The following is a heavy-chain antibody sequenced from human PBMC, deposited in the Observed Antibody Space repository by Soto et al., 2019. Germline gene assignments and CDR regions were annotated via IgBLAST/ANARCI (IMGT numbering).Heavy chain of an antibody. J-gene: IGHJ4*02. CDR2: ISYDGTNK. D-gene: IGHD5-12*01. CDR3: ARGDSADIWAGYYFAY. CDR1: GFTFDSYG. Sequence: QVQLVESGGGVVQPGRSLRLSCAASGFTFDSYGMHWVRQAPGKGLECVAVISYDGTNKYYPDSVMGRFTISRDNSKNTLYLQMNGLRPEDTAVYYCARGDSADIWAGYYFAYWGQGTLVTVSS. V-gene: IGHV3-30*03.